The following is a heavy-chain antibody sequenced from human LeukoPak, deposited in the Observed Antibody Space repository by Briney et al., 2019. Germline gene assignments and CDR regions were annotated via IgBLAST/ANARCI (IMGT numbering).Heavy chain of an antibody. CDR3: AKDSSHWAFDY. V-gene: IGHV3-23*01. D-gene: IGHD7-27*01. CDR2: ISGSGGST. CDR1: GFTFSSYA. J-gene: IGHJ4*02. Sequence: AGGSMRLSCAASGFTFSSYAMSWVRQAPGKGLEWVSAISGSGGSTYYADSVKGRFTISRDKSKNTLYLQMNSLRTEDTAVYYCAKDSSHWAFDYWGQGALVAVSS.